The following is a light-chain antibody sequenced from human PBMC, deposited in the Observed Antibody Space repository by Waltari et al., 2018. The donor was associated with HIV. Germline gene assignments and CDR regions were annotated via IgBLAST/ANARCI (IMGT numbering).Light chain of an antibody. V-gene: IGLV4-60*03. J-gene: IGLJ2*01. CDR2: LDGSGTY. Sequence: TQSSSASASLGSSVKLTCTLTSGHSNNIIAWHQQQPGKAPRFLMKLDGSGTYNKGSGVPDRFSGSSSVTARYLTISKLQSEDEADYYCETWDKNSRVFGGGTKLTVL. CDR3: ETWDKNSRV. CDR1: SGHSNNI.